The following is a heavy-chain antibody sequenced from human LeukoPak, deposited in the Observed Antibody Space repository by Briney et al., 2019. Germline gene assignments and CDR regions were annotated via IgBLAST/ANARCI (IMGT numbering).Heavy chain of an antibody. CDR3: ARGRIVVVITPSPDAFDI. D-gene: IGHD3-22*01. V-gene: IGHV4-39*07. J-gene: IGHJ3*02. CDR1: GGSISSSSYY. Sequence: PSETLSLTCTVSGGSISSSSYYWGWIRQPPGKGLEWIGSIYYSGSTYYNPSLKSRVTISVDTSKNQFSLKLSSVTAADTAVYYCARGRIVVVITPSPDAFDIWGQGTMVTVSS. CDR2: IYYSGST.